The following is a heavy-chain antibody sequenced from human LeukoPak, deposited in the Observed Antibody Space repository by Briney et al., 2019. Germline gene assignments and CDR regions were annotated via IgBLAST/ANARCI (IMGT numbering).Heavy chain of an antibody. CDR3: ARDLWAVAGTSDY. CDR1: GGSISSSSYY. CDR2: IYYSGST. V-gene: IGHV4-39*07. J-gene: IGHJ4*02. D-gene: IGHD6-19*01. Sequence: SETLSLTCTVSGGSISSSSYYWGWVRQPPGKGLEWIGSIYYSGSTYYNPSLKSRVTISVDTSKNQFSLKLSSVTAADTAVYYCARDLWAVAGTSDYWGQGTLVTVSS.